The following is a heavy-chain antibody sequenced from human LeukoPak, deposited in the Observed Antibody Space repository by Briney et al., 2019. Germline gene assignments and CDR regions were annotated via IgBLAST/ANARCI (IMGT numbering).Heavy chain of an antibody. V-gene: IGHV3-30*18. J-gene: IGHJ4*02. CDR1: GFTFFSYG. CDR3: AKDNVAATGRYFDY. CDR2: ISYDGSHK. Sequence: GKSLRLSCAASGFTFFSYGMHWVRQAPGKGLEWVALISYDGSHKYFADSVKGRFTISRDNSKNTLFLQMHSLRAEDTAVYYCAKDNVAATGRYFDYWGQGTLVTVSS. D-gene: IGHD1-26*01.